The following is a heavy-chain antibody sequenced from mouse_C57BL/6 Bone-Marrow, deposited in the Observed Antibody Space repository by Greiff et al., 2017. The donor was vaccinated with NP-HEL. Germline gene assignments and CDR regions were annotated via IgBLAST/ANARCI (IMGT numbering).Heavy chain of an antibody. CDR2: IYPRSGNT. CDR1: GYTFTSYG. V-gene: IGHV1-81*01. CDR3: AKTPITTVVAPYYFDY. Sequence: QVHVKQSGAELARPGASVKLSCKASGYTFTSYGISWVKQRTGQGLEWIGEIYPRSGNTYYNEKFKGKATLTADKSSSTAYMELRSLTSEDSAVYFCAKTPITTVVAPYYFDYWGQGTTLTVSS. J-gene: IGHJ2*01. D-gene: IGHD1-1*01.